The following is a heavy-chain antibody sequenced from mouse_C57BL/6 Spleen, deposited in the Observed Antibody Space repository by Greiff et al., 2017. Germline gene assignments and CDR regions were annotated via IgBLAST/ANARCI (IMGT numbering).Heavy chain of an antibody. D-gene: IGHD1-1*01. Sequence: EVKLVESGGGLVQPGGSLKLSCAASGFTFSDYYMYWVRQTPEKRLEWVAYLSNGGGSTYYPDTVKGRFTISRDNAKNTLYLQMSRLKAEDTAMYYCARRDYGSSPTRAMDYWGQGTSVTVSS. J-gene: IGHJ4*01. CDR3: ARRDYGSSPTRAMDY. V-gene: IGHV5-12*01. CDR1: GFTFSDYY. CDR2: LSNGGGST.